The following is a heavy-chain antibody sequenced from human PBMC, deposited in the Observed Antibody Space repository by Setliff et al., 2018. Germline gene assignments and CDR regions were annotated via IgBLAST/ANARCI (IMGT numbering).Heavy chain of an antibody. V-gene: IGHV4-34*01. D-gene: IGHD1-26*01. CDR3: ARGPRYSGSYYVNY. Sequence: SETLSLTCTVSGGSISSYYWTWIRQPPGKGLEWIGEINHSGSSNYNPSLKSRVTISVDTSKNQFSLNLSSVTAADTAVYYCARGPRYSGSYYVNYWGQGTLVTVSS. CDR2: INHSGSS. J-gene: IGHJ4*02. CDR1: GGSISSYY.